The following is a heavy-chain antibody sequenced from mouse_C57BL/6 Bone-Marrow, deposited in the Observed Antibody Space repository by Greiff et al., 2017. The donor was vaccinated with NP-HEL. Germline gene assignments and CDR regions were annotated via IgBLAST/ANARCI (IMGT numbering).Heavy chain of an antibody. Sequence: EVMLVESGGGLVKPGGSLKLSCAASGFTFSSYAMSWVRQTPEKRLEWVATISDGGSYTYYPDNVKGRFTISRDNAKNNLYLQMSHLKSEDTAMYYCARDRGLRPSWFAYWGQGTLVTVSA. CDR3: ARDRGLRPSWFAY. V-gene: IGHV5-4*01. CDR2: ISDGGSYT. J-gene: IGHJ3*01. CDR1: GFTFSSYA. D-gene: IGHD2-4*01.